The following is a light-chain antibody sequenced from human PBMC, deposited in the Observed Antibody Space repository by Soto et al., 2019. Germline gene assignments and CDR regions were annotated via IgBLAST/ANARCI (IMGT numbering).Light chain of an antibody. CDR1: QSVSSY. CDR3: QQPSNGPPLT. CDR2: DAC. V-gene: IGKV3-11*01. Sequence: EIVLTQSPATLSLSPGARATLSCRASQSVSSYLAWYQQKPGPAPRLLISDACNRATGIPARFIGSGSGTDITLSISRVEPGDCAVYYCQQPSNGPPLTYGGGTKVEIK. J-gene: IGKJ4*02.